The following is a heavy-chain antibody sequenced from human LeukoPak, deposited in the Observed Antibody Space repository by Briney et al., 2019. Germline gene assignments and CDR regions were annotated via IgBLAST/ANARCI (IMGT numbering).Heavy chain of an antibody. CDR3: ARNYCSGGSCYSGFDY. D-gene: IGHD2-15*01. CDR1: GGSISSYY. V-gene: IGHV4-4*07. J-gene: IGHJ4*02. CDR2: IYTSGST. Sequence: SETLSLTCTASGGSISSYYWSWIRQPAGKGLEWIGRIYTSGSTNYNPSLKSRVTMSIDTSKSQFSLKLSSVTAADTAVYYCARNYCSGGSCYSGFDYWGQGTLVTVSS.